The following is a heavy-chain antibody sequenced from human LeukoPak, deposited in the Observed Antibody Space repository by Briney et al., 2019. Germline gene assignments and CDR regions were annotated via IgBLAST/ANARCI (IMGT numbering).Heavy chain of an antibody. CDR1: GGSFSGYY. CDR2: INHSGST. Sequence: PSETLSLTCAVYGGSFSGYYWSWIRQPPGKGLEWIGEINHSGSTYYNPSLKSRVTVSVDTSKNQFSLKLSSVTAADTAVYYCARRTDRYSSGWYAYYFDYWGQGTLVTVSS. CDR3: ARRTDRYSSGWYAYYFDY. V-gene: IGHV4-34*01. D-gene: IGHD6-19*01. J-gene: IGHJ4*02.